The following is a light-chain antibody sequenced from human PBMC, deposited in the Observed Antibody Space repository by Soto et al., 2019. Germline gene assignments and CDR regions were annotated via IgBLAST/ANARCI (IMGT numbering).Light chain of an antibody. CDR3: QQYNSYPLT. J-gene: IGKJ4*01. V-gene: IGKV1-9*01. Sequence: IQLTQSPSSLSVSVGDRVTITCRASQGLSSYLAWYQQKPGKAPKLLIYAASTLQSGVPSRFSGSGSETDFTLTISSLQAEDFATYYCQQYNSYPLTFGGGTKVDIK. CDR2: AAS. CDR1: QGLSSY.